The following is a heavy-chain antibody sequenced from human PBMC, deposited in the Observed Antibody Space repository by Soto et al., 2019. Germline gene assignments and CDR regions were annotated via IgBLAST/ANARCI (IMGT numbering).Heavy chain of an antibody. CDR1: GFSLSTSGMC. J-gene: IGHJ4*02. V-gene: IGHV2-70*11. CDR3: ARMLTGDRDYYDSSGYYGTHFDY. CDR2: IDWDDDK. Sequence: SGPTLVNPTQTLTLTCTFSGFSLSTSGMCVSWIRQPPGKALEWLARIDWDDDKYYSTSLKTRLTISKDTSKNQVVLTMTNMDPVDTATYYCARMLTGDRDYYDSSGYYGTHFDYWGQGTLVTVSS. D-gene: IGHD3-22*01.